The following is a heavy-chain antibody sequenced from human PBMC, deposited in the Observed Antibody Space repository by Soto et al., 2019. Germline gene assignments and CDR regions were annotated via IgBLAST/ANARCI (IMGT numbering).Heavy chain of an antibody. V-gene: IGHV3-33*01. CDR1: GFSFSAHG. J-gene: IGHJ4*02. Sequence: QVQLVESGGGVVRPGTSLRLSCAATGFSFSAHGMHWVRQAPGKGLEWLAVINDGSEEGYADSVRGRFTIFRDNARNILYLQMDNLRAEDSALYYCARDDLFVDNGLDHWGQGTLVTVSS. CDR2: INDGSEE. CDR3: ARDDLFVDNGLDH. D-gene: IGHD1-1*01.